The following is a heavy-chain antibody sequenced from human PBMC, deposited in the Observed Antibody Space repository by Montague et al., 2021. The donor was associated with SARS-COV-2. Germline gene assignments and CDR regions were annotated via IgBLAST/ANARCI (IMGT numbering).Heavy chain of an antibody. D-gene: IGHD3-22*01. CDR2: INHRGST. J-gene: IGHJ4*02. V-gene: IGHV4-34*01. CDR3: ARGRQHINMVVVVVTGGEYYFDF. CDR1: DGSFSDYS. Sequence: SETLSLTCAVHDGSFSDYSWTWIRQPPGKGLEWIGEINHRGSTNXNPSLKSRVTISVDTSKNQFSLKMTSVTAADTAVYYCARGRQHINMVVVVVTGGEYYFDFWGQGTLVAVSS.